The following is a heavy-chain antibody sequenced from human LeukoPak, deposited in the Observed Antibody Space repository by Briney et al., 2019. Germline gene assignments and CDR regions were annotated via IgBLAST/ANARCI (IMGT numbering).Heavy chain of an antibody. CDR2: ISGSGGST. Sequence: GGSLRLSCAASGFTFSSYAMSWVRQAPGKGLEWVSAISGSGGSTYYADSVKGRFTISRDNSKNTLYLQVNSLRAEDTAVYYCAKDSLGYSSGFDAFDIWGQGTMVTVSS. CDR3: AKDSLGYSSGFDAFDI. V-gene: IGHV3-23*01. CDR1: GFTFSSYA. J-gene: IGHJ3*02. D-gene: IGHD6-19*01.